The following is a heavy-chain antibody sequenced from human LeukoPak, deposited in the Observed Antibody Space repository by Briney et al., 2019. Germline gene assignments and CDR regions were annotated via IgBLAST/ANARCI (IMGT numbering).Heavy chain of an antibody. CDR3: ARVPDGDYWYFDL. CDR1: GFTFSDYY. CDR2: ISSSGSTI. V-gene: IGHV3-11*01. D-gene: IGHD4-17*01. J-gene: IGHJ2*01. Sequence: GGSLRLSCAASGFTFSDYYMSWIRQAPGKGLGWVSYISSSGSTIYYADSVKGRFTISRDNAKNSLYLQMNSLRAEDTAVYYCARVPDGDYWYFDLWGRGTLVTVSS.